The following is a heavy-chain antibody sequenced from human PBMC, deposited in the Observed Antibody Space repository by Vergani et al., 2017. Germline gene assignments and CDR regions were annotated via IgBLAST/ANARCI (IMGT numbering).Heavy chain of an antibody. CDR2: IYYSGST. V-gene: IGHV4-31*03. D-gene: IGHD6-13*01. Sequence: QVQLQESGPGLVKPSQTLSLTCTVSDGSISSGGFYWSWIRQHTGKGLEWIGYIYYSGSTNYNPSLKSRVTMSVDTSKNQFSLKLSSVTAADTAVYYCARDKGSSSWPAPYYGMDVWGQGTTVTVSS. CDR1: DGSISSGGFY. J-gene: IGHJ6*02. CDR3: ARDKGSSSWPAPYYGMDV.